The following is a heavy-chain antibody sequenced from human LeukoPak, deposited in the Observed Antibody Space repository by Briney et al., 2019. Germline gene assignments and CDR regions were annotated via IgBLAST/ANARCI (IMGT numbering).Heavy chain of an antibody. Sequence: SQTLSLTCTVSGGSLSSGSYYWSWIRQPAGKGLEWIGRIYTSGSTNYNPSLKSRVTISVDTSKNQFSLKLSSVTAADTAVYYCASTKRDDSSGYYLKPYAFDIWGQGTMVSVSS. CDR2: IYTSGST. CDR1: GGSLSSGSYY. V-gene: IGHV4-61*02. CDR3: ASTKRDDSSGYYLKPYAFDI. D-gene: IGHD3-22*01. J-gene: IGHJ3*02.